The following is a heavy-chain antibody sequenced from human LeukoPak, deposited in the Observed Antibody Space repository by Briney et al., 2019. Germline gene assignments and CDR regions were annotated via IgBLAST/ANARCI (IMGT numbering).Heavy chain of an antibody. CDR2: INPNDGTT. CDR3: ARDISSSPRGLDY. CDR1: GYTFTSYG. Sequence: ASVKVSCKASGYTFTSYGISWVRQPPGQGLEWMGIINPNDGTTNYAQKFQGSVTMTRDTSKNTVYMELSSLRSEDTAIYYCARDISSSPRGLDYWGQGTLVTVSS. J-gene: IGHJ4*02. D-gene: IGHD6-6*01. V-gene: IGHV1-46*01.